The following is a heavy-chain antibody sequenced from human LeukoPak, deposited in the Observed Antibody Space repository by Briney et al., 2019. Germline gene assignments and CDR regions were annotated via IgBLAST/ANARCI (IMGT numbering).Heavy chain of an antibody. CDR2: IYTSGST. CDR3: AREPSYDYGGYGGETDAFDI. V-gene: IGHV4-4*07. J-gene: IGHJ3*02. D-gene: IGHD4-17*01. CDR1: GGSISSYY. Sequence: SETLSLTCTVSGGSISSYYWSWIRQPAGKGLEWIGRIYTSGSTNYNPSLKSRVTISVDTSKNQFSLKLSSVPAADTAVYYCAREPSYDYGGYGGETDAFDIWGQGTMVTVSS.